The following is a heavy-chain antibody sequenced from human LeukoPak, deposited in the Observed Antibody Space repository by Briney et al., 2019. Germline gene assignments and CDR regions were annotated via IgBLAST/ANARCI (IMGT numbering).Heavy chain of an antibody. J-gene: IGHJ4*02. Sequence: PSETLSLTCAVSGYSISSGYYWGWIRQPPGKGLEWIGSIYHSGSTYYNPSLKSRVTISVDTSKNQFSLKLSSVTAADTAVYYCARIDNGSYSGLFDYWGQGTLVTVSS. CDR1: GYSISSGYY. V-gene: IGHV4-38-2*01. D-gene: IGHD1-26*01. CDR3: ARIDNGSYSGLFDY. CDR2: IYHSGST.